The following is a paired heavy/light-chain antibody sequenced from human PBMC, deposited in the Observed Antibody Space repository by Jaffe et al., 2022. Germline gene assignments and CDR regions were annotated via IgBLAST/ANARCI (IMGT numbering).Heavy chain of an antibody. CDR2: INPNTGDT. J-gene: IGHJ4*02. CDR1: GYNLTDYF. D-gene: IGHD3-16*02. V-gene: IGHV1-2*06. Sequence: QVQLVQSGAEVKKPGASMKVSCQASGYNLTDYFLHWVRQAPGQGLVWMGRINPNTGDTKSVRMLQGRITMTRDTSINTAYMEIKTVISDDTAVYYCARSRRELSIFRPPDPFDYWGQGTLLTVSS. CDR3: ARSRRELSIFRPPDPFDY.
Light chain of an antibody. J-gene: IGKJ4*01. CDR1: QSVAGGF. V-gene: IGKV3-20*01. Sequence: DIVLTQSPGTLSLSPGERATLSCRATQSVAGGFLAWYQQKPGQAPRLLMYGASSRATGIPDRFSGSGSGTEFTLTIGRLEPEDFAVYYCQQYSSSPLTFGGGTKVEIK. CDR3: QQYSSSPLT. CDR2: GAS.